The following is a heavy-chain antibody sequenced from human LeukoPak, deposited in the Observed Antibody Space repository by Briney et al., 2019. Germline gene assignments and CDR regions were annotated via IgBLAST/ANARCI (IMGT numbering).Heavy chain of an antibody. CDR2: IYYSGSN. J-gene: IGHJ5*02. CDR1: GGSISSYY. Sequence: SETLSLTCTVPGGSISSYYWSWIRQPPGKGLEWIGYIYYSGSNNYNPSLKSRVTISVDTSKNQFSLKLSSVTAADTAVYYCSSLRYFDWLSFDPWGEGTLVSVSS. V-gene: IGHV4-59*01. CDR3: SSLRYFDWLSFDP. D-gene: IGHD3-9*01.